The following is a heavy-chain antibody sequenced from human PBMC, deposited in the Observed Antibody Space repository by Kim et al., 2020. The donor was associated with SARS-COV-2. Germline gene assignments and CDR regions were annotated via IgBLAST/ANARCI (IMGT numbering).Heavy chain of an antibody. V-gene: IGHV3-74*01. D-gene: IGHD6-6*01. CDR3: VRGRPHWD. Sequence: GGSLRLSCAASGFTFNTYWIHWVRQVPGKGLVWVSRIFSDGTTSYADSVKGRFTISRDNAKNMVYLQMNSLRPEDTAGYYCVRGRPHWDWGQGTLVTASS. CDR1: GFTFNTYW. J-gene: IGHJ4*02. CDR2: IFSDGTT.